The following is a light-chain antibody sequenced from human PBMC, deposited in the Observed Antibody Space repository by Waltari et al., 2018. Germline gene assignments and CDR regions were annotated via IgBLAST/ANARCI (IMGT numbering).Light chain of an antibody. CDR1: NSDVGSYNL. J-gene: IGLJ2*01. V-gene: IGLV2-23*02. Sequence: QSALTQPASVSGSPGQSITISCTGTNSDVGSYNLVSWYQQHPGKAPNLTLFEVTKRPALVPNLFSGTNSGTTASLTISRLEAEEEADYYYSSYAGGSTVIFGGGTKVTVL. CDR3: SSYAGGSTVI. CDR2: EVT.